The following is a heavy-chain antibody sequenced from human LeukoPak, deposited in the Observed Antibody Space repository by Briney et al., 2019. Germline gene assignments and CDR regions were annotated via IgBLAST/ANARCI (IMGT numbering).Heavy chain of an antibody. J-gene: IGHJ2*01. CDR1: GYTFTGYY. D-gene: IGHD5-12*01. V-gene: IGHV1-2*02. CDR2: INPNSGGT. CDR3: ARVGPPRVSGSGDYWYLDL. Sequence: RASVKVSCKASGYTFTGYYMHWVRQAPGQGLEWMGWINPNSGGTNYAQKFQGRVTMTRDTSISTAYMELSRLRSDDTAVYYCARVGPPRVSGSGDYWYLDLWGRGTLVTVSS.